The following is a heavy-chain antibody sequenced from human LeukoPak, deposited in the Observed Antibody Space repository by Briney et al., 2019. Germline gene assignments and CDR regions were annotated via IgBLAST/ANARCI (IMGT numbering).Heavy chain of an antibody. D-gene: IGHD6-13*01. CDR3: ARDPGSSWYSDS. CDR2: INPNNGGT. J-gene: IGHJ4*02. V-gene: IGHV1-2*04. Sequence: SVKVSCKASGYTFTSYYLHWVRQAPGQGLEWLGWINPNNGGTKYAQKFQGWVTMTSDTSIRTAYLELRRLRSDDTAVYYCARDPGSSWYSDSWGQGTLVTVSS. CDR1: GYTFTSYY.